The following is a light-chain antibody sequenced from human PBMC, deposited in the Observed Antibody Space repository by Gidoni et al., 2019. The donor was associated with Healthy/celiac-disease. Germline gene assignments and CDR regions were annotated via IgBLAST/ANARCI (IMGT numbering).Light chain of an antibody. V-gene: IGKV1-9*01. CDR1: QGISSY. J-gene: IGKJ2*01. CDR3: QQLNSYPPT. CDR2: AAS. Sequence: DIPLTQSPSFLSASLGDRVTITCRASQGISSYLAWYQQKPGKAPKLLIYAASTLQSGVPSRFSGSGSGTEFTLTISSLQPEDFATYYCQQLNSYPPTFGQGTKLEIK.